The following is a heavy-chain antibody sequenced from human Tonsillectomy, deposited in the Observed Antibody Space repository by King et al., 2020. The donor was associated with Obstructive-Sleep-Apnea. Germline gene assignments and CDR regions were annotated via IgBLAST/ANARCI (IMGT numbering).Heavy chain of an antibody. V-gene: IGHV3-21*01. Sequence: VQLVQSGGGLVKPGGSLRLSCAASGFTFSSYSMNWVRQAPGKGLEWGSSISSSSSYLYYADSVKGRFTISRDNAKNSLYLQMNSLRAEDTAVYYCARVGSSSWYLDYWGQGTLVTVSS. J-gene: IGHJ4*02. CDR1: GFTFSSYS. CDR2: ISSSSSYL. D-gene: IGHD6-13*01. CDR3: ARVGSSSWYLDY.